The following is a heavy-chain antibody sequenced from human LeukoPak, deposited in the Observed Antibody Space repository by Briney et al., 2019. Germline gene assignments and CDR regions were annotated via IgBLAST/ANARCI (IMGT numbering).Heavy chain of an antibody. D-gene: IGHD4-17*01. Sequence: ASVKVSCKASGYTFTGYYMHWVRQVPGQGLEWMGWINPNSGGTNYTQKFQGRVTMTRDTSISTAYMELSRLRSDDTAVYYCARDNGDYAIDYWGQGTLVTVSS. CDR2: INPNSGGT. CDR1: GYTFTGYY. CDR3: ARDNGDYAIDY. V-gene: IGHV1-2*02. J-gene: IGHJ4*02.